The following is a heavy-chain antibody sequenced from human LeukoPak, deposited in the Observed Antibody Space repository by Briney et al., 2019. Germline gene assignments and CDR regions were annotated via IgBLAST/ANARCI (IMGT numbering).Heavy chain of an antibody. D-gene: IGHD3-3*01. Sequence: SETLSLTCTVSGGSISSGYYCWSWLRQPPGKGLEWIGYIYHSGNTYYNSSLKSRLTISVDTPRNQFSLKLRSVTAADTAVYYCARGGTRITIVGVVIKDFDYWGQGTLVTVSS. J-gene: IGHJ4*02. CDR3: ARGGTRITIVGVVIKDFDY. CDR1: GGSISSGYYC. V-gene: IGHV4-30-4*08. CDR2: IYHSGNT.